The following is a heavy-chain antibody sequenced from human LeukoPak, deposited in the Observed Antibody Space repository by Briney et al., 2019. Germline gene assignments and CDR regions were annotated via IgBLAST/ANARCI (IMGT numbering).Heavy chain of an antibody. D-gene: IGHD3-10*01. J-gene: IGHJ5*02. CDR3: AKDLGLWFGESNWFDP. V-gene: IGHV3-30*02. CDR1: GFTFSSYG. Sequence: PGGSLRLSCAASGFTFSSYGMHWVRQAPGKGLEWVAFIRYDGSNKYYADSVKGRFTISRDNSKNTLYLQMNSLRAEDTAVYYCAKDLGLWFGESNWFDPWGQGTLVTVSS. CDR2: IRYDGSNK.